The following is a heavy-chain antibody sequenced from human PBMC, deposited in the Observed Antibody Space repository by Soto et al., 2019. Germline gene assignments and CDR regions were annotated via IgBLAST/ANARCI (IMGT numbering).Heavy chain of an antibody. CDR1: GFTFSSYA. Sequence: EVQLLESGGGLVQPGGSLRLSCAASGFTFSSYAMSWVRQAPGKGLEWVSAISGSGGSTYYADSVKGRFTISRDNSKNTLYLQMKSLRAEDTAVYYCAKDLSFGDVTDYWGQGTLVTVSS. CDR3: AKDLSFGDVTDY. D-gene: IGHD3-10*01. V-gene: IGHV3-23*01. J-gene: IGHJ4*02. CDR2: ISGSGGST.